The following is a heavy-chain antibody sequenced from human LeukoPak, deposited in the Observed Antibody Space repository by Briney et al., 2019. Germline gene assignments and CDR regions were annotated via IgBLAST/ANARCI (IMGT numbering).Heavy chain of an antibody. CDR1: GGSISSGGYY. Sequence: SETLSLTCTVSGGSISSGGYYWSWIRQHPGKGLEWIGYIYYSGGTYYNPSLKSRVTISVDTSKNQFSLKLSSVTAADTAVYYCARHDEDNWFDPWGQGTLVTVSS. V-gene: IGHV4-31*03. CDR2: IYYSGGT. D-gene: IGHD2-15*01. CDR3: ARHDEDNWFDP. J-gene: IGHJ5*02.